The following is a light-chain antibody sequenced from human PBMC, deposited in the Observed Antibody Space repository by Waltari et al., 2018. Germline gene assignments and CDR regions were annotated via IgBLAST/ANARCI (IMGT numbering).Light chain of an antibody. Sequence: DIVMTQTPLSLSGPPGHPASISCKSSQSLLFSNGKTYLYWFLQKPGQPPQLLIYEGSKRFSGVPDRFSGSGSGTDFTLKISRVEAEDVGVYYCMQSVQHTWTFGQGTKVEIK. CDR3: MQSVQHTWT. CDR2: EGS. CDR1: QSLLFSNGKTY. J-gene: IGKJ1*01. V-gene: IGKV2D-29*01.